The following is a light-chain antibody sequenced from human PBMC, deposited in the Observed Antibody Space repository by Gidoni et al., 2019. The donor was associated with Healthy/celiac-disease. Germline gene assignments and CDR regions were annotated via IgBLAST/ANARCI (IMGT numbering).Light chain of an antibody. V-gene: IGLV1-36*01. CDR3: AAWDDRLNGVV. Sequence: QSVLTQPPSVSEAPRQRVTISCSGISSNIGNNAVNWYQQLPGKAPKLLIYYDDLLPSGVADRFSGSKSGTSASLAISGLQSEDEADYYCAAWDDRLNGVVFGGGTKLTVL. CDR2: YDD. CDR1: SSNIGNNA. J-gene: IGLJ2*01.